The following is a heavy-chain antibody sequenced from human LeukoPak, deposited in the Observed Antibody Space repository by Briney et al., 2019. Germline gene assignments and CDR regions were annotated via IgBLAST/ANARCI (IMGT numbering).Heavy chain of an antibody. Sequence: PGGSLRLSCAASGFTFSTYAMSWVRQAPGKGLEWVSSISGSGGSTFYADSVRGRFTVSRDNSKNTLSLQMDSLRAEDAAVYYCAKDYYASGTSYNDGFDIWGQGKLVTVSS. V-gene: IGHV3-23*01. CDR1: GFTFSTYA. J-gene: IGHJ3*02. CDR3: AKDYYASGTSYNDGFDI. D-gene: IGHD3-10*01. CDR2: ISGSGGST.